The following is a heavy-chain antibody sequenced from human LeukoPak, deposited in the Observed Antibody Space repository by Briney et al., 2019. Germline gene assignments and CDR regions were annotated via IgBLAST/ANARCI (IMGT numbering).Heavy chain of an antibody. CDR1: GGSISSYY. V-gene: IGHV4-59*01. Sequence: SETLSLTCTVSGGSISSYYWSWIRQPPGKGLEWIGYIYYSGSTNYNPSLKSRATISVDTSKNQFSLKLSSVTAADTAVYYCARADKYYDFWSGYYTYYFDYWGQGTLVTVSS. J-gene: IGHJ4*02. CDR2: IYYSGST. D-gene: IGHD3-3*01. CDR3: ARADKYYDFWSGYYTYYFDY.